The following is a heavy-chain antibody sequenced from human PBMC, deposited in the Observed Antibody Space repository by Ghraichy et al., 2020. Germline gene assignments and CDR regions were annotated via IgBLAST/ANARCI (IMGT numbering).Heavy chain of an antibody. CDR3: ARESGYCSGGSCFSGYVAY. V-gene: IGHV3-21*01. J-gene: IGHJ4*02. D-gene: IGHD2-15*01. CDR1: GFTFSIYR. Sequence: GGSLRLSCAASGFTFSIYRMNWVRQAPGKGLEWVSSISSRSTYIHYADSVKGRFTISRDNAKNSLYLQMNSLRAEDTAVYYCARESGYCSGGSCFSGYVAYWGQGTLVTVSS. CDR2: ISSRSTYI.